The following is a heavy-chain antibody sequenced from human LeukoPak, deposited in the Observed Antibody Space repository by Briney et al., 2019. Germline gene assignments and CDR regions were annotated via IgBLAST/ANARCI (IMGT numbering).Heavy chain of an antibody. D-gene: IGHD1-26*01. V-gene: IGHV3-23*01. Sequence: PGGSLRLSCAASGFTFSSYAMSWVRQAPGKGLEWVSALSYTGGSKYYADSVQGRFTISRDNSKNTLYLQMDSLRAEDTAVYYCARGRSGYSGSEIGYWGQGTLVSVSS. CDR2: LSYTGGSK. CDR3: ARGRSGYSGSEIGY. J-gene: IGHJ4*02. CDR1: GFTFSSYA.